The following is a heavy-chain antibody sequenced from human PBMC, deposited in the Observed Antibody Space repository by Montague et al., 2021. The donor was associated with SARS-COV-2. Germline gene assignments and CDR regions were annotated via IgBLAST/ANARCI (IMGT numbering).Heavy chain of an antibody. CDR2: IYYSGST. D-gene: IGHD6-13*01. J-gene: IGHJ4*02. Sequence: TLSLTCIVSGGSISSGGYYWSWIRQPPGKGLEWIGYIYYSGSTYYNPSLKSRLSISLDTSKNHFPLRLSSVTAADTAVYYCARSESPSYSSSPLDYWGQGTLVTVSS. CDR1: GGSISSGGYY. CDR3: ARSESPSYSSSPLDY. V-gene: IGHV4-31*03.